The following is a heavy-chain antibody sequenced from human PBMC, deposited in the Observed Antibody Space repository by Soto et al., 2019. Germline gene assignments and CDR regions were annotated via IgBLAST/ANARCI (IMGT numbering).Heavy chain of an antibody. CDR3: ARENTVGYCSGGSCYYFDY. Sequence: QVQLVESGGGVVQPGRSLRLSCATSGSTFSTYTMHWVRQAPGKGLEWVAVISFYEGNKYYAASVKGRFTISRDDSKNPLYLQMNSLRAEDTAVYYCARENTVGYCSGGSCYYFDYWGQGTLVTVSS. J-gene: IGHJ4*02. D-gene: IGHD2-15*01. CDR1: GSTFSTYT. V-gene: IGHV3-30-3*01. CDR2: ISFYEGNK.